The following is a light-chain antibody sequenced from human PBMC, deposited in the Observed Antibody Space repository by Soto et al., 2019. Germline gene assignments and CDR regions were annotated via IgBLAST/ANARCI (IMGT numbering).Light chain of an antibody. CDR2: GGS. Sequence: VLTQSPGTLSLSPGERATLSCRAGQSVSSGYLAWYEQKPGQAHRLLIYGGSNRATGIPDRFSGSGSGTDFSLNISSLEPDDFAVYFCDCQQLRSSPVYTFGQGTKLEMK. CDR3: QQLRSSPVYT. V-gene: IGKV3-20*01. CDR1: QSVSSGY. J-gene: IGKJ2*01.